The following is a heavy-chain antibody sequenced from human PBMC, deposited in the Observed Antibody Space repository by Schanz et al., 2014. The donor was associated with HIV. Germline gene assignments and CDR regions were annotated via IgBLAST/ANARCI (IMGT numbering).Heavy chain of an antibody. Sequence: VRLVESGGGVVRPGRSLRLSCIASGFTFNNYAMTWVRQAPGKGLEWVSSISESGSRSYYADSVNGRFTISRDNSKNTLYLQMTTLRTEDTAVYYCAKPEYDSRGNSQSHFDYWGQGTLVTVSS. CDR1: GFTFNNYA. CDR3: AKPEYDSRGNSQSHFDY. D-gene: IGHD3-22*01. V-gene: IGHV3-23*04. J-gene: IGHJ4*02. CDR2: ISESGSRS.